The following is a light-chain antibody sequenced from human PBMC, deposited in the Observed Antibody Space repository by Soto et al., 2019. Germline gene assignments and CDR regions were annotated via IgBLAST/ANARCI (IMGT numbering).Light chain of an antibody. J-gene: IGKJ5*01. CDR3: QQYNNWPFS. CDR1: QGLSSS. V-gene: IGKV1D-13*01. Sequence: IQLTQSPSFLSASVGDSVTITCLASQGLSSSLAWYQQKSGQSPRLLIYDVSIRATGVPARFSATGSETDFTLTISGLQSGDSAVYFCQQYNNWPFSFGQGTRLEIK. CDR2: DVS.